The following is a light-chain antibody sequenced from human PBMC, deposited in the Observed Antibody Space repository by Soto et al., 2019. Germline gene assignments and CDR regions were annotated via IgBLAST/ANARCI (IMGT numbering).Light chain of an antibody. CDR3: SSYIPAGPLV. CDR2: DVS. CDR1: ITDVGSSNY. Sequence: QSALTQPASVSGSPGQSITISCTGTITDVGSSNYVSWYKQHPGKAPKLMIYDVSNRPSGVSNRFSGSKSGNTASLTISGLQAEDDTDYRCSSYIPAGPLVFCGGTPVTVL. J-gene: IGLJ2*01. V-gene: IGLV2-14*01.